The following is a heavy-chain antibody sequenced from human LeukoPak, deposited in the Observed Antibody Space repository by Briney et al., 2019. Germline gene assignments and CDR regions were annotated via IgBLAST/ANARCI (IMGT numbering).Heavy chain of an antibody. Sequence: KTGGSLRLSCAASGFSFSSYSMNWVRQAPGKGLEWVSSISSGGRYVYYADSVKGRFTISRDNAKNSLYLQMNSLRAEDTAVYYCARDVRDEYSSGWYPIGYWGQGTLVTVSS. CDR2: ISSGGRYV. D-gene: IGHD6-19*01. J-gene: IGHJ4*02. CDR3: ARDVRDEYSSGWYPIGY. V-gene: IGHV3-21*01. CDR1: GFSFSSYS.